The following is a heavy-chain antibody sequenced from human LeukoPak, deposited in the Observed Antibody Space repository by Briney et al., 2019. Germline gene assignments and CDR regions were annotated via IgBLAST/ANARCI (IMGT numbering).Heavy chain of an antibody. V-gene: IGHV3-23*01. J-gene: IGHJ4*02. CDR3: AKDPTDFDSSGQTYFDY. D-gene: IGHD3-22*01. CDR2: ISGSGGIT. Sequence: GGSLRLSCAASGFTFSSCAMNWVRQAPGKGLEWVSGISGSGGITHYADSVRGRFTISRDNSKNTLYLQMNSLRAEDTDVYYCAKDPTDFDSSGQTYFDYWGQGSLVTVSS. CDR1: GFTFSSCA.